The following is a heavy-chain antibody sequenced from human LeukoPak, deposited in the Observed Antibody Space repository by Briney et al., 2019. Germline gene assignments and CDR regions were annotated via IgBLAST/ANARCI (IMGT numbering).Heavy chain of an antibody. V-gene: IGHV1-18*01. CDR3: ARDSPLWFGERGWFDP. CDR1: GYTFTSYG. J-gene: IGHJ5*02. D-gene: IGHD3-10*01. CDR2: ISAHNGNT. Sequence: ASVKVSCKASGYTFTSYGISWVRQAPGQGLEWMGWISAHNGNTNYAQKLQGRVTMTTDTSTSTAYMELRSLRSDDTAVYYCARDSPLWFGERGWFDPWGQGTLVTVSS.